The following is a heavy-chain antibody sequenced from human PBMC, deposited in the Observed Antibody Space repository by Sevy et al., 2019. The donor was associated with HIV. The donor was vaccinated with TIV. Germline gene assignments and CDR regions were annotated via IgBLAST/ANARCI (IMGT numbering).Heavy chain of an antibody. Sequence: GGSLRLSCAASGFTFSSYAMHWVRQAPGKGLEWVAVISYDGSNKYYADSVKGRFTISRDNSKNTLYLQRNSLRAEDTAVYYCARVKTVGAPFDYWGQGTLVTVSS. CDR3: ARVKTVGAPFDY. CDR1: GFTFSSYA. J-gene: IGHJ4*02. CDR2: ISYDGSNK. V-gene: IGHV3-30-3*01. D-gene: IGHD1-26*01.